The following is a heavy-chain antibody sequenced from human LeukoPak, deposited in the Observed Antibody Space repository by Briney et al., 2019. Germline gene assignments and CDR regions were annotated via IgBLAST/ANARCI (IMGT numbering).Heavy chain of an antibody. CDR3: ARILCSGGSCYSRYFDY. J-gene: IGHJ4*02. CDR2: IYYSGST. V-gene: IGHV4-59*01. Sequence: SETLSLTCTVSGGSISSYYWSWIRQPPGKGLEWLGYIYYSGSTNYNPSLKSRVTILVVTSKNQFSLKLSSVTAADTAVYYCARILCSGGSCYSRYFDYWGQGTLVTVSS. D-gene: IGHD2-15*01. CDR1: GGSISSYY.